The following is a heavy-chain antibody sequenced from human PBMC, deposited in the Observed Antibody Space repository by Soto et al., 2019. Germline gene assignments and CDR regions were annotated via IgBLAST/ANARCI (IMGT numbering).Heavy chain of an antibody. CDR2: IDPSDSYT. V-gene: IGHV5-10-1*01. CDR3: ARLRYDYGDYLWFDP. CDR1: GYSFTSYW. J-gene: IGHJ5*02. D-gene: IGHD4-17*01. Sequence: PGESLKISCKGSGYSFTSYWISCVRQMPGKGLAWMGRIDPSDSYTKYSPSFQGHVTMSADKSISTAYLQWSSLKASDTAMYYCARLRYDYGDYLWFDPWGQGTLVTVSS.